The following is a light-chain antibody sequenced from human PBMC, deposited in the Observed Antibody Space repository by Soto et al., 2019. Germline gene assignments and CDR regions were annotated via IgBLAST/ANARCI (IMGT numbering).Light chain of an antibody. CDR3: SSYTSISTLV. Sequence: QSALTQPASVSGSPGQSITISCTGTSSDVGGYNYVSWYQQHPGKAPKLMIYDVSNRPSGVSNRFSGSKSGNTSSLTISWLQAEDEADYYCSSYTSISTLVFGGGTKLTVL. CDR1: SSDVGGYNY. J-gene: IGLJ2*01. CDR2: DVS. V-gene: IGLV2-14*01.